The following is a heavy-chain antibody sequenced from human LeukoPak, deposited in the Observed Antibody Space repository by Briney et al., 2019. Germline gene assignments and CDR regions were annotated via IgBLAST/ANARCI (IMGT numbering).Heavy chain of an antibody. CDR3: ARDSGTSGEVKFDP. CDR1: GGSVNSYY. CDR2: IYDGGSP. J-gene: IGHJ5*02. Sequence: SETVSLTCTVSGGSVNSYYLSWIRQPAGKTLEGIGRIYDGGSPNYNPSLNSRVTMSVDTSKNQISLKLKSVSAADTAVYYCARDSGTSGEVKFDPWGQGALVTVPS. D-gene: IGHD3-10*01. V-gene: IGHV4-4*07.